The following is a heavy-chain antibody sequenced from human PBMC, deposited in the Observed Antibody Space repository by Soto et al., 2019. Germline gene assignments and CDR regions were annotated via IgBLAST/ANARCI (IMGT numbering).Heavy chain of an antibody. CDR1: GFTFEDYG. J-gene: IGHJ4*02. Sequence: PGGSLRLSCAASGFTFEDYGMSWVRQAPGKGLEWVSGINWNGGSTGYADSVKGRFTISRDNAKNSLYLQMNSLRAEDTAVYYCARIKSGITIFGVVIPPLDYWGQGTLVTVSS. CDR2: INWNGGST. CDR3: ARIKSGITIFGVVIPPLDY. V-gene: IGHV3-20*04. D-gene: IGHD3-3*01.